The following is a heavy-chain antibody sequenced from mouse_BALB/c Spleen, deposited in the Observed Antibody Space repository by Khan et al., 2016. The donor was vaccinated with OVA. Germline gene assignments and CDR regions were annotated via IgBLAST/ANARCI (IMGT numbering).Heavy chain of an antibody. CDR3: ARQPYYHYNVMDY. Sequence: VQLQESGPGLVAPSQSLSITCTISGFSLTNYGIRWVRQPPGKGLEWLVVIWSDGSTTYNSALKSRLTISKDNSKSQVFLKMNSLQTDDTAMYFCARQPYYHYNVMDYWGQGTSVTVSS. CDR1: GFSLTNYG. D-gene: IGHD2-10*01. CDR2: IWSDGST. V-gene: IGHV2-6-1*01. J-gene: IGHJ4*01.